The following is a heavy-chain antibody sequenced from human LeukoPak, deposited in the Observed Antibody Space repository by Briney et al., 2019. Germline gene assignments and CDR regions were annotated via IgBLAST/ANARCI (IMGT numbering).Heavy chain of an antibody. CDR2: INSNGGST. V-gene: IGHV3-64*02. Sequence: GRSLRLSCVASGFTFGKYWMSWVRQAPGKGLDYVSAINSNGGSTYYADSVKGRFTISRDNSKNTLYLQMGSLRAEDMAVYYCARGNRENYYYGLDVWGQGTTVTVSS. CDR3: ARGNRENYYYGLDV. J-gene: IGHJ6*02. CDR1: GFTFGKYW.